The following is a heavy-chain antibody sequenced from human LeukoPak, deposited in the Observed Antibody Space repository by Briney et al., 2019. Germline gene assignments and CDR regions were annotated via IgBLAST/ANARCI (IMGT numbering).Heavy chain of an antibody. CDR2: ITRSSTYM. D-gene: IGHD6-25*01. J-gene: IGHJ6*03. CDR3: ARDAALLPGKYYYYMDV. CDR1: GFTLGDYN. Sequence: PGGSLRLSCVASGFTLGDYNMNWVRQAPGKGLEWVSAITRSSTYMNYADSLKGRFTISRDKAKNSMYLQMNSLTAEDTAVYFCARDAALLPGKYYYYMDVWGKGTTVIVSS. V-gene: IGHV3-21*01.